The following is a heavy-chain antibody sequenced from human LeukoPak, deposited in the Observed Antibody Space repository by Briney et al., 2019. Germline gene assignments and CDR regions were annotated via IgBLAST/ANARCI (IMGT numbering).Heavy chain of an antibody. V-gene: IGHV1-2*02. CDR2: INPNSGGT. D-gene: IGHD2-2*01. J-gene: IGHJ5*02. Sequence: PGASVKVSCKASGYTFTGYYMHWVRQAPGQGLEWMGWINPNSGGTNYAQKFQGRVTMTRDTSISTAYMELSRLRSDDTAVYYCARDFSKYRVPAASNWFDPWGQGTLVTVSS. CDR1: GYTFTGYY. CDR3: ARDFSKYRVPAASNWFDP.